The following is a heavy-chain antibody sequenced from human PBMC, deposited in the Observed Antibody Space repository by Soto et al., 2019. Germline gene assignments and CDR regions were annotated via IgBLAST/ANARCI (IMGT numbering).Heavy chain of an antibody. CDR2: IIPIFGTA. CDR1: GGTLSSYA. D-gene: IGHD6-19*01. CDR3: AGGAEKYSSGWLYYYYYGMDV. Sequence: SVKVSCKASGGTLSSYAISWVRQAPGQGLEWMGGIIPIFGTANYAQKFQGRVTITADESMSTAYMELSSLRSEDTAVYYCAGGAEKYSSGWLYYYYYGMDVWGQGTTVTVSS. V-gene: IGHV1-69*13. J-gene: IGHJ6*02.